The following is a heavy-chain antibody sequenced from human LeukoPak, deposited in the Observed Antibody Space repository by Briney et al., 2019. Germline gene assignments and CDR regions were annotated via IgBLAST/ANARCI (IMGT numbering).Heavy chain of an antibody. CDR1: GDSIGSGYN. CDR2: IYYSGST. CDR3: ARVSGYDWESFYDY. V-gene: IGHV4-61*01. Sequence: SETLSLTCSVSGDSIGSGYNWGWIRQPPGKGLEWIGNIYYSGSTNYNPSLKSRVTISVDTSKNQFSLKLNSVTAADTAVYYCARVSGYDWESFYDYWGQGTLVTVSS. D-gene: IGHD5-12*01. J-gene: IGHJ4*02.